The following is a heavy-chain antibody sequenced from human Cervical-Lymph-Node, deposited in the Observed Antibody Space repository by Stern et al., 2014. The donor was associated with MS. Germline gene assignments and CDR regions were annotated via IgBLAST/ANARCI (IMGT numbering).Heavy chain of an antibody. J-gene: IGHJ6*02. D-gene: IGHD2-8*01. CDR3: ARSKGSGAVEWLYGMDV. Sequence: QVQLVQSGAEVRKPGSSVKVSCKASGDSFSSQTIIRVRQAPGQGLEWMGRIIPLVGIPNYAQKFQGRVTLSADRSTSTVYLELRSLRSDDTAMYFCARSKGSGAVEWLYGMDVWGQGTAVAVSS. CDR1: GDSFSSQT. CDR2: IIPLVGIP. V-gene: IGHV1-69*09.